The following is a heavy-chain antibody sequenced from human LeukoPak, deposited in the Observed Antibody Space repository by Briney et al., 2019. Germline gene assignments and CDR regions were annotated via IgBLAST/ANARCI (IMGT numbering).Heavy chain of an antibody. CDR3: ARVLRYYDILTGYYTEAHFDY. J-gene: IGHJ4*02. Sequence: SVKVSCKASGGTFSSYAISWVRQAPGQGLEWMGGIIPIFGTANYAQKFQGRVTITADESTSTAHMELSSLRSEDTAVYYCARVLRYYDILTGYYTEAHFDYWGQGTLVTVSS. V-gene: IGHV1-69*01. D-gene: IGHD3-9*01. CDR1: GGTFSSYA. CDR2: IIPIFGTA.